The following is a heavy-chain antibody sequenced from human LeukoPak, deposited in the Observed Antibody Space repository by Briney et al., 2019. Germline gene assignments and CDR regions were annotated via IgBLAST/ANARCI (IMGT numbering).Heavy chain of an antibody. J-gene: IGHJ6*03. CDR3: ARDHCSSTSCRYNYYYYCMDV. Sequence: SQTLSLTCTVSGGSISSGSYYWSWSRQPGGKGLEWNGRIYTSGSTNYNPSLKSRVTMSVDTSKNQFSLKLSSVTAADTAVYYCARDHCSSTSCRYNYYYYCMDVWGKGTTVTVSS. D-gene: IGHD2-2*01. CDR1: GGSISSGSYY. V-gene: IGHV4-61*02. CDR2: IYTSGST.